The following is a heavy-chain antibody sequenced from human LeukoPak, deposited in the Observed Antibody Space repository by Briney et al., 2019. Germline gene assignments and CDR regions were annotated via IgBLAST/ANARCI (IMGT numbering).Heavy chain of an antibody. CDR2: IYYSGST. CDR3: ARGSGYYYVRPFDY. J-gene: IGHJ4*02. D-gene: IGHD3-22*01. Sequence: SETLSLTCTVSGGSISSYYWSWIRQPPGKGLEWIGYIYYSGSTNYNPSLKSRVTISVDTSKNQFSLKLSSVTAADTAVYYCARGSGYYYVRPFDYWGQGTLVTVSS. V-gene: IGHV4-59*01. CDR1: GGSISSYY.